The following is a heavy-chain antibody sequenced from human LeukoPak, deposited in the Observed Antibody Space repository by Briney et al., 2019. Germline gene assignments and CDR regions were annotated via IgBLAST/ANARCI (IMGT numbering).Heavy chain of an antibody. J-gene: IGHJ5*02. CDR2: IYYTGST. V-gene: IGHV4-59*01. D-gene: IGHD3-9*01. CDR1: SGSISRYY. Sequence: SETLSLTCTVSSGSISRYYWSWIRQPPGKGLGWIGYIYYTGSTYYNPSLKSRVTISVDTSKNQFSLKLNSVTAADTAVYYCARDYDVLTAYPPTQLFDPWGQGTLVTVSS. CDR3: ARDYDVLTAYPPTQLFDP.